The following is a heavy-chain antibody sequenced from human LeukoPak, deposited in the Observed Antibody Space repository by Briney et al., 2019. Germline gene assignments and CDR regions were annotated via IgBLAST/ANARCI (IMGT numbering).Heavy chain of an antibody. V-gene: IGHV3-30*03. J-gene: IGHJ4*02. D-gene: IGHD5-18*01. CDR1: GFTFSSYG. CDR2: ISYDGSNK. Sequence: GRSLRLSCAASGFTFSSYGMHWVRQAPGKGLEWVAVISYDGSNKYYADSVKGRFTISRDNSKNTLYLQLNSLTAEDTAVYYCAMGYKSAYSWDYWGQGTLVTVSS. CDR3: AMGYKSAYSWDY.